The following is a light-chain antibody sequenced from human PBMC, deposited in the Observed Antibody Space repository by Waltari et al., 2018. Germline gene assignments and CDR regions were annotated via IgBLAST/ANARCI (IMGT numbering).Light chain of an antibody. J-gene: IGLJ3*02. V-gene: IGLV3-19*01. CDR3: HSRKGSDKQVV. CDR2: GKE. Sequence: SSELTQGPDVSVALGQTVKITCQGDSPRTPYGSWYQVKPGQAPVLVLFGKEKRPSGIPDRFSGYSSGTTSYLTITGAQAEDEADYYCHSRKGSDKQVVFGGGTKLTVL. CDR1: SPRTPY.